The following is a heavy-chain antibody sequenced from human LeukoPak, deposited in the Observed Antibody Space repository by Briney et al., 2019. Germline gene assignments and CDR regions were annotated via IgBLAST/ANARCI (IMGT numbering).Heavy chain of an antibody. Sequence: ASVKVSCKASGYTFTSYAMHWVRQAPGQRLEWMGWSNAGNGNTKYSQEFQGRVTITRDTSASTAYMELSSLRSEDTAVYYCARGRGGGYCSSTSCRANWFDPWGQGTLVTVSS. CDR1: GYTFTSYA. CDR2: SNAGNGNT. D-gene: IGHD2-2*01. J-gene: IGHJ5*02. V-gene: IGHV1-3*02. CDR3: ARGRGGGYCSSTSCRANWFDP.